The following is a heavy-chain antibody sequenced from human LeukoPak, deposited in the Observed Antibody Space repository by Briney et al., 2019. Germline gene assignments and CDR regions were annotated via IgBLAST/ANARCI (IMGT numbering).Heavy chain of an antibody. Sequence: PGGSLRLSCAASGFTLSSFSMHWVRQAPGKGLEWVAVFSYDGINKYYADSVKGRFTISRDNSKNTLYLQMNSLRVEDTAVYYCAREWGVAGPYFDYWGQGTLVTVSS. J-gene: IGHJ4*02. D-gene: IGHD6-19*01. V-gene: IGHV3-30-3*01. CDR3: AREWGVAGPYFDY. CDR1: GFTLSSFS. CDR2: FSYDGINK.